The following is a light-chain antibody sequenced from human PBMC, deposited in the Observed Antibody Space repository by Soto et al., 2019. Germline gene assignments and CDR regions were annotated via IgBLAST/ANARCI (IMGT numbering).Light chain of an antibody. J-gene: IGLJ1*01. CDR2: EVS. CDR3: SSYTSSSTRV. CDR1: SSDVGSYNL. V-gene: IGLV2-14*02. Sequence: QSVLTQPASVSGSPGQSITISCTGTSSDVGSYNLVSWYQQHPGKAPKLMIYEVSKRPSGVSNRFSGSKSGNTASLTISGLQADDEADYSRSSYTSSSTRVFGTGTKVTVL.